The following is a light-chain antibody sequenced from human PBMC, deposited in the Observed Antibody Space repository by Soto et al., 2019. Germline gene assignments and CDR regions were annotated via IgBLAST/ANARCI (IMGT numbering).Light chain of an antibody. CDR1: QNIRSSY. J-gene: IGKJ2*01. V-gene: IGKV3-20*01. CDR3: HQYSSSPHT. Sequence: EIVLTQSPGTLSLSPGERATLSCRANQNIRSSYLAWYQQKPGQTPRLLIYGASGRATGIPDRFSGSGSGTDFTLIISRLAPEDFSVYYCHQYSSSPHTFGQGTNLEI. CDR2: GAS.